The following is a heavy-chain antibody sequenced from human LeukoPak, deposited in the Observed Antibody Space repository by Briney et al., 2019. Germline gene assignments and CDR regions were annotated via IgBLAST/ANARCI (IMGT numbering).Heavy chain of an antibody. CDR2: IYHSGST. Sequence: SETLSLTCTVSGYSISSGYYWGWIRQPPGKGLEWIGSIYHSGSTYYNPSLKSRVTISVDTSKNQFSLKLSSVTAADPAVYYCAREAFSSGYYDDYWGQGTLVTVSS. J-gene: IGHJ4*02. D-gene: IGHD3-22*01. CDR1: GYSISSGYY. V-gene: IGHV4-38-2*02. CDR3: AREAFSSGYYDDY.